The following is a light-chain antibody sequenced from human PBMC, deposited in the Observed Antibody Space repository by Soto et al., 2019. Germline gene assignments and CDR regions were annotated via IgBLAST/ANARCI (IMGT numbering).Light chain of an antibody. CDR3: SSYSSTSTLYV. CDR2: EVT. CDR1: SSDIGAYNY. J-gene: IGLJ1*01. Sequence: QSALTQPASVSGSPGQSITISCIGTSSDIGAYNYVSWYQQHPGKVPKLMIYEVTNRPSGLSNRFSGSKSGNTASLTISGLQAEDEAEYFCSSYSSTSTLYVFGTGTNLTVL. V-gene: IGLV2-14*01.